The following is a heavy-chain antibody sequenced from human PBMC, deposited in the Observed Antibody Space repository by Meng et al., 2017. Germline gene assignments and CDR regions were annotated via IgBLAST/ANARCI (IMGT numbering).Heavy chain of an antibody. CDR2: NWISCVYS. D-gene: IGHD3-10*01. V-gene: IGHV1-2*06. CDR3: VKYYGWEGIIVHFDY. CDR1: SYSLGCVY. Sequence: VPLVQLGEEVPGPGESLKVSCNACSYSLGCVYSGCYCRGSVQQLEGMGLNWISCVYSSEGHKFQPRVNIPINTSVGTAKMQLCRMRSSVTAAYSCVKYYGWEGIIVHFDYWGQGTLVTVSS. J-gene: IGHJ4*02.